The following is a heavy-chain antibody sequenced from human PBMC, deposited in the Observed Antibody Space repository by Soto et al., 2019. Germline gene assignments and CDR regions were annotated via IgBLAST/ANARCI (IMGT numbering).Heavy chain of an antibody. CDR3: ARPGYSSDSDY. J-gene: IGHJ4*02. V-gene: IGHV3-72*01. CDR1: GLIFSDHY. Sequence: GGSLRLPCVVSGLIFSDHYMDWVRQAPGKGLEWVGRIRLKAHGYTTEYAASVKGRFTISREDSKNSLYLHMTSLKTEDTAVYYCARPGYSSDSDYWGQGALVTVSS. D-gene: IGHD6-19*01. CDR2: IRLKAHGYTT.